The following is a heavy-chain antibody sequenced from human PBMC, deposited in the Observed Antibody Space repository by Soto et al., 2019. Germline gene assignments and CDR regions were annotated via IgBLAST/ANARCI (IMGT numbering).Heavy chain of an antibody. V-gene: IGHV1-69*01. CDR2: IIPIFGTA. CDR1: GGTFSSYA. CDR3: VSRGGSGYEGGGYYFDY. Sequence: QVQLVQSGAEVKKPGSSVKVSCKASGGTFSSYAISWVRQAPGQGLEWMGGIIPIFGTANYAQKFQGRVMITADESPSTGIMERSSRTNGGTAVYYCVSRGGSGYEGGGYYFDYWGQGTLVTVSS. D-gene: IGHD2-15*01. J-gene: IGHJ4*02.